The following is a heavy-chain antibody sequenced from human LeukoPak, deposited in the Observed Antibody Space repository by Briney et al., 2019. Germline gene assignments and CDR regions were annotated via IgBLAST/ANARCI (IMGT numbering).Heavy chain of an antibody. CDR2: INHSGST. V-gene: IGHV4-34*01. CDR3: ARGPRLNIVVVVAARFDP. D-gene: IGHD2-15*01. Sequence: SETLFLTCAVYGGSFSGYYWSWIRQPPGKGLEWIGEINHSGSTNYNPSLKSRVTISVDTSKNQFSLKLSSVTAADTAVYYCARGPRLNIVVVVAARFDPWGQGTLVTVSS. J-gene: IGHJ5*02. CDR1: GGSFSGYY.